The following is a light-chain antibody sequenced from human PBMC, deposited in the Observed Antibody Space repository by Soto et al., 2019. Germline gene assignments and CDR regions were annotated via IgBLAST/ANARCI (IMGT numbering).Light chain of an antibody. CDR1: QDIRDK. V-gene: IGKV1-33*01. Sequence: DIQMTQSPSSLSASVGDRVTITCQASQDIRDKLNWYQQKPGKAPKLLIYDASNLETGVPSRFRGSGSGTEFTFCISCLKPEDFSAYYCQQYDMLITFGGGTKVEIK. CDR3: QQYDMLIT. J-gene: IGKJ4*01. CDR2: DAS.